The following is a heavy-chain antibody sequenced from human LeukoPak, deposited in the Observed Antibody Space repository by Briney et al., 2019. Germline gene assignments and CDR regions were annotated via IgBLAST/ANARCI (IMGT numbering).Heavy chain of an antibody. CDR1: GFTFSSYG. V-gene: IGHV3-23*01. D-gene: IGHD3-22*01. CDR2: ISGSGGST. CDR3: AKLGYYDSSGYPPFDY. J-gene: IGHJ4*02. Sequence: GGSLRLSCAASGFTFSSYGMSWVRQAPGKGLEWVSAISGSGGSTYYADSVKGRFTISRDNSKNTLYLQMNGLRAEDTAVYYCAKLGYYDSSGYPPFDYWGQGTLVTVSS.